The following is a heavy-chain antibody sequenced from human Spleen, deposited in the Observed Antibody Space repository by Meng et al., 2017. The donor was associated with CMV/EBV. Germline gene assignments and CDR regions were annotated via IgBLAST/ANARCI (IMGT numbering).Heavy chain of an antibody. CDR3: ARGQDIAAAGADY. J-gene: IGHJ4*02. V-gene: IGHV3-48*04. CDR1: GFTFSNYA. Sequence: GGSLRLSCAVSGFTFSNYAMSWVRQAPGKGLEWVSYISSSSSTIYYADSVKGRFTISRDNAKNSLYLQMNSLRAEDTALYYCARGQDIAAAGADYWGQGTLVTVSS. D-gene: IGHD6-13*01. CDR2: ISSSSSTI.